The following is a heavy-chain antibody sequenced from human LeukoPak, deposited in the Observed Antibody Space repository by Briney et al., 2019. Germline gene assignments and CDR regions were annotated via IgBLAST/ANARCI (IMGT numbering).Heavy chain of an antibody. Sequence: SETLSLTCTVSGGSISSYYWSWIRQPAGKGLEWIGRIYTSGSITYNPSLKSRVSMSVDTSKNQFSLKLSSVTAADTAVYYCARSGIAAAGPTFFYYTNNRNWFDPWGQGTLVTVSS. CDR3: ARSGIAAAGPTFFYYTNNRNWFDP. CDR1: GGSISSYY. J-gene: IGHJ5*02. CDR2: IYTSGSI. V-gene: IGHV4-4*07. D-gene: IGHD6-13*01.